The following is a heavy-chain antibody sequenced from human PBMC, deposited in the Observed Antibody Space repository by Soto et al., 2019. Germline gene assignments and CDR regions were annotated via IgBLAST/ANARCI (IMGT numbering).Heavy chain of an antibody. CDR2: IYYSGST. J-gene: IGHJ4*02. CDR3: AQTYYYDISPPHFSDY. V-gene: IGHV4-61*01. D-gene: IGHD3-22*01. CDR1: GGFVSSGSYF. Sequence: PSETLSLTCTVSGGFVSSGSYFWTWIRQPPGKGLEWIGYIYYSGSTNYNPSLKSRVTISIDTSKNQFSLKLSSVTAADTAVYYCAQTYYYDISPPHFSDYWGQGTLVTVSS.